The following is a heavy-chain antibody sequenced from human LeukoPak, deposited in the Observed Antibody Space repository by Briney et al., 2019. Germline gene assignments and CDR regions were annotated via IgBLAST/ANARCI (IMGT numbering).Heavy chain of an antibody. V-gene: IGHV4-39*01. CDR2: IYYSGST. J-gene: IGHJ4*02. CDR3: ARSIAAPLIDY. Sequence: SETLSLTCTVSGGSISSSSYYWGWIRQPPGKGLEWIGSIYYSGSTYYNPSLKSRVTISVDTSKNQFSLKLSSVTAADTAVYYCARSIAAPLIDYWGQGTLVTVSS. CDR1: GGSISSSSYY. D-gene: IGHD6-6*01.